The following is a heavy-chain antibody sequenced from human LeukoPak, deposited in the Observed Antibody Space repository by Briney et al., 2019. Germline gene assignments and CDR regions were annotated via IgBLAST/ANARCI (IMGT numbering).Heavy chain of an antibody. CDR2: IKSKTDGGTT. D-gene: IGHD1-26*01. CDR3: ARGYPGVGASDY. J-gene: IGHJ4*02. V-gene: IGHV3-15*01. Sequence: GGSLRLSCAASGFTFSNAWMSWVRQAPGKGLEWVGRIKSKTDGGTTDYAAPVKGRFTISRDDSKNALYLQMNSLRAEDTAVYYCARGYPGVGASDYWGQGTLVTVSS. CDR1: GFTFSNAW.